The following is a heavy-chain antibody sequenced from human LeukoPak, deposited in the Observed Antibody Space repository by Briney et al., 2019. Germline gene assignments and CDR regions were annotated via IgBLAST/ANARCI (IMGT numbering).Heavy chain of an antibody. Sequence: PSETLSLTCTVSGGSISSTNSYWGWIRQPPGKGLEWIGSLHYSGSIYYNPSLKSRVTMSLDTSENQFSLKVTSATAADTAVYYCARIAAGARYYYYFMDVWGKGTTVTVSS. J-gene: IGHJ6*03. D-gene: IGHD6-25*01. CDR2: LHYSGSI. CDR3: ARIAAGARYYYYFMDV. CDR1: GGSISSTNSY. V-gene: IGHV4-39*07.